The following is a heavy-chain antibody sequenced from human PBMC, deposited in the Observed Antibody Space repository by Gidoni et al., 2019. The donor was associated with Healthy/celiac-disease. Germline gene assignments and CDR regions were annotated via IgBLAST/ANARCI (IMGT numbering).Heavy chain of an antibody. CDR1: GGSISSRSYY. V-gene: IGHV4-39*01. CDR2: IYYSGST. D-gene: IGHD3-22*01. Sequence: QLQLQESGPGLVKPSETLSLTCTVSGGSISSRSYYWGWIRQPPGKGLEGIGIIYYSGSTYYNPSLKSRVTISVDTSKNQFSLKLSSVTAADTAVYYCARPGNDDSSGYYYGYYGMDVWGQGTTVTVSS. J-gene: IGHJ6*02. CDR3: ARPGNDDSSGYYYGYYGMDV.